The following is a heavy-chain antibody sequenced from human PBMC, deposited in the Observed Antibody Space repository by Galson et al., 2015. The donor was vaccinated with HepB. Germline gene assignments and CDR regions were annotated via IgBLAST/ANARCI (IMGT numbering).Heavy chain of an antibody. D-gene: IGHD2-15*01. CDR1: GYTLTELS. V-gene: IGHV1-69*13. CDR3: ASTKEDIVVVVAAFNNYYGMDV. Sequence: SVKVSCKVSGYTLTELSMHWVRQAPGQGLEWMGGIIPIFGTANYAQKFQGRVTITADESTCTAYMELSSLRSEDTAVYYCASTKEDIVVVVAAFNNYYGMDVWGQGTTVTVSS. J-gene: IGHJ6*02. CDR2: IIPIFGTA.